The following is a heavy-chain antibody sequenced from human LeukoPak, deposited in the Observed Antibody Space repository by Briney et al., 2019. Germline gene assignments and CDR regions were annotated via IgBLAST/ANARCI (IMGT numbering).Heavy chain of an antibody. CDR2: IYYSGST. D-gene: IGHD5-18*01. J-gene: IGHJ5*02. CDR3: ARPADTAMEWFDP. CDR1: GGSISSSSYY. Sequence: PSETLSLTCTVSGGSISSSSYYWGWIRQPPGKGLEWIGSIYYSGSTHYNPSLKSQVTISVDTSKNQFSLKLSSVTAADTAVYYCARPADTAMEWFDPWGQGTLVTVSS. V-gene: IGHV4-39*01.